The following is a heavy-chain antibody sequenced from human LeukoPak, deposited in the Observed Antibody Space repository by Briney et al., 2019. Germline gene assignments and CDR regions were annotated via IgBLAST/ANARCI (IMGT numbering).Heavy chain of an antibody. D-gene: IGHD2-15*01. J-gene: IGHJ4*02. CDR3: ARVYCSGGSCYVDY. V-gene: IGHV4-31*03. Sequence: SETLSLTCTVSGGSISSGGYHWSWIRQHPGKGLEWIGHIYYGGTTYYNPSLKRRVTISIDTSKKQFSLKLSSVTAADTAMYYCARVYCSGGSCYVDYWGQGTLVTVSS. CDR2: IYYGGTT. CDR1: GGSISSGGYH.